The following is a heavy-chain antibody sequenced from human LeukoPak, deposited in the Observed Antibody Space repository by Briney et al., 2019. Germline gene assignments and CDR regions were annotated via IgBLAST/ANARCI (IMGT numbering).Heavy chain of an antibody. D-gene: IGHD3-22*01. J-gene: IGHJ4*02. CDR3: AKAGDSSGYYYFDY. CDR2: ISGSGGST. V-gene: IGHV3-23*01. Sequence: GGSLRLSCAASGFTFSSYAMSWVRQAPGKGLEWVTAISGSGGSTYYADSVKGRFTISRDNSKNTLYLQMNSLRAEDTAVYYCAKAGDSSGYYYFDYWGQGTLVTVSS. CDR1: GFTFSSYA.